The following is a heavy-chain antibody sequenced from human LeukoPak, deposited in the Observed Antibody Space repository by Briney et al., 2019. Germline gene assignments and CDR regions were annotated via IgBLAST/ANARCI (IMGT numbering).Heavy chain of an antibody. CDR1: GYTFTGYY. Sequence: ASVKVSCKASGYTFTGYYIHWLRQAPGQGLEWMGWINPNSGGTNYAPKFQGLVTMSSDTSITTAYMELNRLISDDTAAYYCARTKPPCTSCLLLDYWGQGTLVTVSS. V-gene: IGHV1-2*02. D-gene: IGHD2-2*01. J-gene: IGHJ4*02. CDR2: INPNSGGT. CDR3: ARTKPPCTSCLLLDY.